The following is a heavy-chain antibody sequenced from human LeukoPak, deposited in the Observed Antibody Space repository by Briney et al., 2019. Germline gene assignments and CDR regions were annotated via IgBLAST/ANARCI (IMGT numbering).Heavy chain of an antibody. CDR1: GFTFSSYD. J-gene: IGHJ4*02. D-gene: IGHD2-21*01. CDR2: ISSSGSTI. Sequence: SGGSLRLSCAASGFTFSSYDMNWVRQAPGKGLEWVSYISSSGSTIYYADSVKGRVTISRDNAKNSLYLQMNSLRAEDTAIYYCARLPGGVVIDAGLYWGQGTLVTVSS. CDR3: ARLPGGVVIDAGLY. V-gene: IGHV3-48*01.